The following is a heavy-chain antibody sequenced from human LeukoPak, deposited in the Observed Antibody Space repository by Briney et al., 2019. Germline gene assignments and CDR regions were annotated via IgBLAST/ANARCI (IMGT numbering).Heavy chain of an antibody. V-gene: IGHV3-21*01. D-gene: IGHD3-10*01. CDR3: ARDGFGGGYFDY. Sequence: GGSLTLSCAASGFTFSSYSMNWVRQAPGKGLEWVSSISSSSSYIYYADSVKGRFTISRDNAKNSLYLQMNSLRAEDTAVYYCARDGFGGGYFDYWGQGTLVTVSS. CDR2: ISSSSSYI. J-gene: IGHJ4*02. CDR1: GFTFSSYS.